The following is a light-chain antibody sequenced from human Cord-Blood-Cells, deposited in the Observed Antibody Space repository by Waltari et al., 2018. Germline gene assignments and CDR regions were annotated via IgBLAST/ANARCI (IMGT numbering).Light chain of an antibody. CDR1: SSNIGSNT. Sequence: QSVLTQPPSASGTPGQRVTISCSGSSSNIGSNTVNWYQQLPGTAPKLLIYSNNPRPAGVPERFSGSKSGTSASLAISGLQSEDEADYYCAAWDDSLNGPVFGGGTKLTVL. CDR3: AAWDDSLNGPV. CDR2: SNN. V-gene: IGLV1-44*01. J-gene: IGLJ3*02.